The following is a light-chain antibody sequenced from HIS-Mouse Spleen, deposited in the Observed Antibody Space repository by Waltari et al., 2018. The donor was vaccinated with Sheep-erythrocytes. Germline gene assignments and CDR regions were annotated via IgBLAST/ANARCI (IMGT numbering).Light chain of an antibody. V-gene: IGLV2-11*01. Sequence: QSALPQPRSVSGSPGQSVTISCTGPSSDVGGYHSVSWYQQHPGKAPKLMIYDVSKRPSGVPDRFSGSKSGNTASLTISGLQAEDEADYYCCSYAGSYNHVFATGTKVTVL. CDR3: CSYAGSYNHV. J-gene: IGLJ1*01. CDR2: DVS. CDR1: SSDVGGYHS.